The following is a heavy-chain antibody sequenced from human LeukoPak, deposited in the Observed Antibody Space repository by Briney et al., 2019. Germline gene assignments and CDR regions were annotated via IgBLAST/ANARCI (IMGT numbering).Heavy chain of an antibody. CDR3: ARVKAVPAAILI. V-gene: IGHV4-30-4*01. CDR2: IYYSGST. CDR1: GVSISSGDYY. Sequence: SETLSLTCTVSGVSISSGDYYWSWIRQPPGKGLEWIGYIYYSGSTYYNPSLKSRVTISVDTSKNQFSLKLSSVTAADTAVYYCARVKAVPAAILIWGQGTLVTVSS. D-gene: IGHD2-2*02. J-gene: IGHJ4*02.